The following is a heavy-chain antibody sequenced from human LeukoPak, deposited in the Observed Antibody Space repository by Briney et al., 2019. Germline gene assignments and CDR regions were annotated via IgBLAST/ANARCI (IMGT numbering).Heavy chain of an antibody. CDR1: GGSISGYY. J-gene: IGHJ6*02. CDR2: IYHSGST. V-gene: IGHV4-38-2*02. CDR3: ARESTSSSWYYYYGMDV. Sequence: SETLSLTCTVSGGSISGYYWGWIRQPPGKGLEWIGSIYHSGSTYYNPSLKSRVTISVDTSKNQFSLKLSSVTAADTAVYYCARESTSSSWYYYYGMDVWGQGTTVTVSS. D-gene: IGHD6-13*01.